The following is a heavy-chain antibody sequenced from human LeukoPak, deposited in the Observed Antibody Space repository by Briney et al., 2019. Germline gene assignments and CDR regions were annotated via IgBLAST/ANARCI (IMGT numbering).Heavy chain of an antibody. CDR1: GFTVSSNY. D-gene: IGHD6-13*01. V-gene: IGHV3-53*01. CDR3: ARDSVVMGNYYYMDV. J-gene: IGHJ6*03. Sequence: PGGSLRLSCAASGFTVSSNYMSWVRQAPGKGLEWVSVIYSGGSTYYADSVKGRFTISRDNSKNTLYLQMNSLRAEDTAVYYCARDSVVMGNYYYMDVWGKGTTVTISS. CDR2: IYSGGST.